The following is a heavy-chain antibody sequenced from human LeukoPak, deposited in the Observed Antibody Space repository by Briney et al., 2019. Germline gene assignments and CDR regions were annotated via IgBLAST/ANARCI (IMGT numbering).Heavy chain of an antibody. V-gene: IGHV3-7*01. J-gene: IGHJ4*02. CDR1: GFTFSSYW. Sequence: GGSLRLSCAPSGFTFSSYWMNWVRQAPGKGLEWVANIKEDGSEKYYVDSVKGRFTISRDNAKNSLYLQMNSLRAEDTAVYYCATWGPWSYFDYWGQGTLVTVSS. CDR2: IKEDGSEK. D-gene: IGHD7-27*01. CDR3: ATWGPWSYFDY.